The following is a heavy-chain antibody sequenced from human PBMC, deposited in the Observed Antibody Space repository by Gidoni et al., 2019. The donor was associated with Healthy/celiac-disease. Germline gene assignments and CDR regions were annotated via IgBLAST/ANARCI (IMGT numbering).Heavy chain of an antibody. J-gene: IGHJ1*01. V-gene: IGHV3-9*01. D-gene: IGHD6-19*01. Sequence: EVQLVESGGGLVQPGRSLRLSCAASGFTFDDSAMHWGRQAPGKGLEWVSGISWKSGSIGYADSVKGRFTISRDNAKNSLYLQMNSLRAEDTALYYCAKGLEQWLPEYFQHWGQGTLVTVSS. CDR2: ISWKSGSI. CDR1: GFTFDDSA. CDR3: AKGLEQWLPEYFQH.